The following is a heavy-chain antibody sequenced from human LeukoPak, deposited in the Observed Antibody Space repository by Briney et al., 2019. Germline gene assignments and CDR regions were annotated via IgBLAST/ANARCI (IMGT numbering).Heavy chain of an antibody. V-gene: IGHV4-34*01. CDR2: INHSGST. J-gene: IGHJ5*02. D-gene: IGHD2-2*01. CDR1: GGSFSGYY. Sequence: PSETLSLTCAVYGGSFSGYYWSWIRQPPGKGLEWIGEINHSGSTNYNPSLKSRVTISVDTSKNQFSLKLSSVTAADTAVYYCARLVYCSSTSCYDWFDPWGQGTLVTVSS. CDR3: ARLVYCSSTSCYDWFDP.